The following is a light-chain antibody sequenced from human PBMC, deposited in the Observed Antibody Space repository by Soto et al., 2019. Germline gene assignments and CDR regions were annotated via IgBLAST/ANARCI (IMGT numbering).Light chain of an antibody. CDR1: SSNTGSTYD. CDR3: QSYDDSLSVHYV. J-gene: IGLJ1*01. Sequence: QSVLTQPPSLSGAPGQRGTVPCPGSSSNTGSTYDVQWYQQLPGTAPKLLIHGNTNRPSGVPDRFSGSKSGTSASLAITGLQADDEADYYCQSYDDSLSVHYVFGTGTKVTVL. CDR2: GNT. V-gene: IGLV1-40*01.